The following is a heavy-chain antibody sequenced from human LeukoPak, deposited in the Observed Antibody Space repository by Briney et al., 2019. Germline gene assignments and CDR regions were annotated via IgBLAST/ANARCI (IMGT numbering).Heavy chain of an antibody. Sequence: PSETLSLTCTVSGDSIRSSGHYWGWVRQPPGKGLEWIGYSTHTGITDYNPSLKRRITISIDRSKNQFSLELTSVTAADTAMYYCARDHKLPGNQLWFYAFEIWGQGTMVTVSS. J-gene: IGHJ3*02. CDR1: GDSIRSSGHY. V-gene: IGHV4-30-2*01. CDR3: ARDHKLPGNQLWFYAFEI. D-gene: IGHD3-10*01. CDR2: STHTGIT.